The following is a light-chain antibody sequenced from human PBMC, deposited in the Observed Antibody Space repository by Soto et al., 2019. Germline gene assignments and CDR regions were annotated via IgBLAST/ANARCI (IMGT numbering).Light chain of an antibody. V-gene: IGLV2-18*01. J-gene: IGLJ1*01. CDR1: STDFVSYNR. CDR2: EVS. CDR3: SLYTSENAYV. Sequence: QSVLTQPPSVSGSPGQSVTISCTGTSTDFVSYNRVSWYQQPSGTAPKLMIYEVSKRPSGVPDRFSGSKSGNTASLTISGLQAADEADYYCSLYTSENAYVFGTGTKV.